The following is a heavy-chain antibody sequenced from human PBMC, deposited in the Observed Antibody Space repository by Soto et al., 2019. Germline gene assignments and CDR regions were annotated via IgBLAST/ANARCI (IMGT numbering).Heavy chain of an antibody. Sequence: GASVKVSCKTSGYIFTSYYIHWVRQAPGQGLEWMGIINPSGGTTTYAQKFRGRVTMTRDTSTSTVYMELSSLRSEDTAVYYCARGPPTAPDAYWGLGILVTVSS. CDR2: INPSGGTT. V-gene: IGHV1-46*01. CDR1: GYIFTSYY. J-gene: IGHJ4*02. D-gene: IGHD2-21*02. CDR3: ARGPPTAPDAY.